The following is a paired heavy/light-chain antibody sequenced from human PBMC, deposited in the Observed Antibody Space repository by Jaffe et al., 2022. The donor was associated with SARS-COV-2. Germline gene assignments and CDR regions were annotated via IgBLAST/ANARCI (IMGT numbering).Heavy chain of an antibody. J-gene: IGHJ6*02. Sequence: QVQLVESGGGVVQPGRSLRLSCAASGFTFSSCGMYWVRQAPGKGLEWVAVIWYDGSNKYYADSVKGRFTISRDNSKNMLYLQMNSLRAEDTAVYYCARRLQKQQLTEYYYYYAMDVWGRGTTVTVSS. V-gene: IGHV3-33*01. CDR1: GFTFSSCG. CDR3: ARRLQKQQLTEYYYYYAMDV. D-gene: IGHD6-13*01. CDR2: IWYDGSNK.
Light chain of an antibody. Sequence: QSALTQPASVSGSPGQSITISCTGTSSDVGGYNYVSWYQQCPGKAPKLMIFDVSNRPSGVSNRFSGSKSGNTASLTISGLQAEDEADYYCSSYTSRRTYVFGTGTKVTVL. CDR3: SSYTSRRTYV. V-gene: IGLV2-14*01. CDR2: DVS. CDR1: SSDVGGYNY. J-gene: IGLJ1*01.